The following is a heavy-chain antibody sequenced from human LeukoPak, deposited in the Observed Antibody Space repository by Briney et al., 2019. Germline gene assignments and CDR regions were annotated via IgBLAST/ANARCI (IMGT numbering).Heavy chain of an antibody. CDR1: GYTFTGYY. CDR3: ARDLGYYDSSGYPYYFDY. CDR2: INPNSGGT. D-gene: IGHD3-22*01. J-gene: IGHJ4*02. V-gene: IGHV1-2*02. Sequence: ASVKVSCKASGYTFTGYYMHWVQQAPGQGLEWMGWINPNSGGTNYAQKFQGRVTMTRDTSISTAYMELSRLRSDDTAVYYCARDLGYYDSSGYPYYFDYWGQGTLVTVSS.